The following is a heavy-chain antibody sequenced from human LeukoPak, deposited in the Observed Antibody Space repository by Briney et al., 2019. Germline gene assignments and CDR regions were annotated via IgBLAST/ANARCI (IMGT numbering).Heavy chain of an antibody. J-gene: IGHJ2*01. Sequence: SGGSLRLSCTASGFTFSNSDMNWVRQAPGKGLEWVSCIRGSGYNPEYTDSVKGRFTISRDNSRNTLYLQMNSLRAEDTAVYYCARDGGTDTHDWYFDLWGRGTQVTVSS. V-gene: IGHV3-23*01. CDR2: IRGSGYNP. D-gene: IGHD3-16*01. CDR1: GFTFSNSD. CDR3: ARDGGTDTHDWYFDL.